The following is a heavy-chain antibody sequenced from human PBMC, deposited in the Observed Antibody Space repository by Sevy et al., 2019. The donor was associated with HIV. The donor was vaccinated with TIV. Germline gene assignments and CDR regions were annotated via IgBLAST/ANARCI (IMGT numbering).Heavy chain of an antibody. V-gene: IGHV3-21*01. CDR1: GFTFSSYS. J-gene: IGHJ6*03. Sequence: GGSLRLSCAASGFTFSSYSMNWVRQAPGKGLEWVSSISSSSSYIYYADSVKGRFTISGENAKNSLYLQMNSLRAEDTAVYYCARSRPPYYDSSGYYYYYYYYYMDVWGKGTTVTVSS. D-gene: IGHD3-22*01. CDR2: ISSSSSYI. CDR3: ARSRPPYYDSSGYYYYYYYYYMDV.